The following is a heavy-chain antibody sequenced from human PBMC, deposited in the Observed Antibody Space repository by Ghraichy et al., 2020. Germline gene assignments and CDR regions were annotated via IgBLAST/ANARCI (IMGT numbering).Heavy chain of an antibody. V-gene: IGHV3-30*04. D-gene: IGHD4-11*01. J-gene: IGHJ4*02. CDR1: GFTFSSYA. CDR3: ARGRFSHSKSLFDY. CDR2: ISYDGSNK. Sequence: GGSLRLSCAASGFTFSSYAMHWVRQAPGKGLEWVAVISYDGSNKYYADSVKGRFTISRDNSKNTLYLQMNSLRAEDTAVYYCARGRFSHSKSLFDYWGQGTLATVSS.